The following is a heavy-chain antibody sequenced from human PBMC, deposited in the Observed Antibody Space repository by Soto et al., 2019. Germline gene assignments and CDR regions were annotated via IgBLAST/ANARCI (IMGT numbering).Heavy chain of an antibody. J-gene: IGHJ4*02. CDR3: ARDSGSYADY. D-gene: IGHD1-26*01. CDR2: INSDGSST. CDR1: GFTFGSYW. Sequence: EVQLVESGGGLVQPGGSLSLSCAASGFTFGSYWIPWVRQAPGKGRVWVSRINSDGSSTDYADSVKGRFTISRDNAKNTLYLQMNSLRAEDTAVYYCARDSGSYADYWGQGTLVTVSS. V-gene: IGHV3-74*01.